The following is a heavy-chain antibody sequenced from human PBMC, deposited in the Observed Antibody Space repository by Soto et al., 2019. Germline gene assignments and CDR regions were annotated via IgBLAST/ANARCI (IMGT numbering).Heavy chain of an antibody. J-gene: IGHJ4*02. Sequence: QVQLQQWGAGLLKPSETLSLTCAVYGGSFSGYSWTWIRQPPGTGLEWVGEINHSGSTNYNPSLKCLVSIPVDTSNNQFSLKLTSVTAADTVVYYCARDKITGLFDYWGQGTLVTVSS. CDR1: GGSFSGYS. CDR3: ARDKITGLFDY. D-gene: IGHD2-8*02. V-gene: IGHV4-34*01. CDR2: INHSGST.